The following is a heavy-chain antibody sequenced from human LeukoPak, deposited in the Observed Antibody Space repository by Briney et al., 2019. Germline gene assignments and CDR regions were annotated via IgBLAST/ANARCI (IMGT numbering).Heavy chain of an antibody. CDR1: GVSISDFH. V-gene: IGHV4-59*08. J-gene: IGHJ4*02. CDR2: ITNSGDA. Sequence: PSETLSLTCTVAGVSISDFHWSWLRQSPEKGLEWIGWITNSGDANYNPSLESRLAMSAETTKRQLSLRVTSETDADTAVYYCARHVEHAAYFHHWGQGILVTVSS. D-gene: IGHD1/OR15-1a*01. CDR3: ARHVEHAAYFHH.